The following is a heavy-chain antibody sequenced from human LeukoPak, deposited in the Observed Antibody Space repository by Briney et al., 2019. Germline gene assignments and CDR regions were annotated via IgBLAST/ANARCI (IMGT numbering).Heavy chain of an antibody. V-gene: IGHV1-18*04. CDR3: ARGPRRYCSSTSCSPFGY. CDR1: GYTFTSYG. Sequence: ASVKVSCKASGYTFTSYGISWVRQAPGQGLEWMGWISAYNGNTNYAQKLQGRVTMTTDTSTSTAYMELRSLRSDDTAVYYCARGPRRYCSSTSCSPFGYWGQGTLVTVYS. D-gene: IGHD2-2*01. J-gene: IGHJ4*02. CDR2: ISAYNGNT.